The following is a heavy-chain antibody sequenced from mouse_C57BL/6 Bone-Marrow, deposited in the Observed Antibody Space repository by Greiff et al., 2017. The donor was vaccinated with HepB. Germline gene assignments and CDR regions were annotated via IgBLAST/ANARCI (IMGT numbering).Heavy chain of an antibody. V-gene: IGHV1-64*01. J-gene: IGHJ2*01. Sequence: VQLQQSGAELVNPGASVKLSCKASGYTFTSYWMHWVKQRPGQGLEWIGMIHPNSGSTNYNEKFKSKATLTVDKSSSTAYMQLSSLTSEDSAVYYCARRWDGYPYFDYWGQGTTLTVSS. CDR2: IHPNSGST. CDR3: ARRWDGYPYFDY. CDR1: GYTFTSYW. D-gene: IGHD2-3*01.